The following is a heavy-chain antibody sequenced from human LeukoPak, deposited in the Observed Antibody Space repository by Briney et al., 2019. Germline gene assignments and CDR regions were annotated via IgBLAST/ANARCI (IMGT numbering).Heavy chain of an antibody. CDR2: IYYSGST. CDR3: ARVVVDYYGMDV. J-gene: IGHJ6*02. Sequence: TSETLSLTCTVSGGSISSYYWSWIRQPPGKGLEWIGYIYYSGSTNYNPSLKSRVTISVDTSKNQLSLKLSSVTAADTAVYYCARVVVDYYGMDVWGQGTTVTVSS. CDR1: GGSISSYY. V-gene: IGHV4-59*01.